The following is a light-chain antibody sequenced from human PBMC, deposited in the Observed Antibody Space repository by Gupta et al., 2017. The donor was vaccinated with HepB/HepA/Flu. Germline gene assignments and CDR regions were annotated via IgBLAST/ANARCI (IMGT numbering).Light chain of an antibody. V-gene: IGKV3-20*01. CDR2: DAS. CDR1: QSVSSSY. J-gene: IGKJ5*01. Sequence: EIVLTQSPGTLSLSPGDRATLSCRASQSVSSSYLAWYQQKPGQAPRLLIYDASGRATGIPDRFSGSGSGTDFTLTIIRMEPEDFAVYYCHQEVGSALTFGQGTRLEIE. CDR3: HQEVGSALT.